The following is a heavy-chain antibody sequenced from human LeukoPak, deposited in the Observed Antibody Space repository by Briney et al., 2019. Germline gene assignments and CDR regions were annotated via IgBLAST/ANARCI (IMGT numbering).Heavy chain of an antibody. CDR1: GESINPYY. CDR3: ARSFLDYMDV. D-gene: IGHD2/OR15-2a*01. CDR2: IYKSGST. V-gene: IGHV4-4*07. Sequence: SETLSPTCTVSGESINPYYWNWIRQPAEKGLEWIGHIYKSGSTNYNPSLKSRVTMSLDTSKNQFSLKLRSVTAADTAVYFCARSFLDYMDVWGKGTTVTVSS. J-gene: IGHJ6*03.